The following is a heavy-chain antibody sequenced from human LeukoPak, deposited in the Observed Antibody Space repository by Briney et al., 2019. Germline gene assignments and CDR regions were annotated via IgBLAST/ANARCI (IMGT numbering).Heavy chain of an antibody. CDR1: GGSMNNYY. Sequence: SETLSLTCIVSGGSMNNYYWSWIRQPPGKGLEWIAYIHYTGITNYNPFLKSRVTISLDTSKNQFSLKLYSVTAADTAFYYCARILEGSGATFDIWGQGTMVTVSS. J-gene: IGHJ3*02. V-gene: IGHV4-59*01. D-gene: IGHD6-25*01. CDR2: IHYTGIT. CDR3: ARILEGSGATFDI.